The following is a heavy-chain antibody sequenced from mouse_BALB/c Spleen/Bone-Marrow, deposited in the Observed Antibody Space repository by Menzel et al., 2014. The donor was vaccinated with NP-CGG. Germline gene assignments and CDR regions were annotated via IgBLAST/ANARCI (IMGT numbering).Heavy chain of an antibody. CDR1: GFDFSGYW. CDR2: INPDSSTI. J-gene: IGHJ1*01. CDR3: ARLNYYGSLFV. Sequence: EVKLVESGGGLVQPGGSLKLSCAASGFDFSGYWMSWVRQAPEKGLEWIGEINPDSSTINYTPSLKDKFIISRDNAKNTLYLQMSKVRSEDTALYYCARLNYYGSLFVWGAGTTVTVSS. V-gene: IGHV4-1*02. D-gene: IGHD1-1*01.